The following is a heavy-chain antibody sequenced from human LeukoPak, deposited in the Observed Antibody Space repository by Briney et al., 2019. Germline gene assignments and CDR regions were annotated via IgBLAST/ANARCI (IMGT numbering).Heavy chain of an antibody. J-gene: IGHJ5*02. V-gene: IGHV3-73*01. CDR1: GFTFSGSA. D-gene: IGHD6-6*01. Sequence: GGSLRLSCAASGFTFSGSAMHWVRQASGKGLEWVGRIRSKANSYATAYAASVKGRFTISRDDSKNTAYLQFNSLKTEDTAVYYCTRHSPHSSSSITDTWGQGTLVTVSS. CDR2: IRSKANSYAT. CDR3: TRHSPHSSSSITDT.